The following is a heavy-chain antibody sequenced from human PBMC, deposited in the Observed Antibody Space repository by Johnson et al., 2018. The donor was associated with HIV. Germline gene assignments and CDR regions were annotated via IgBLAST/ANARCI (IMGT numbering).Heavy chain of an antibody. CDR2: IKTKTDGGTI. CDR3: TTDWEYYYGAGKLDAFDM. CDR1: GFTFSSAW. Sequence: VQLVESWGGLVKPGGSLRLSCVASGFTFSSAWMGWVRQAPGKGLEWVGRIKTKTDGGTIDYNAPVKGRFSISRDDSKNTLYLQMNSLKTEDTAVYYCTTDWEYYYGAGKLDAFDMWGQGTMVTVSS. J-gene: IGHJ3*02. D-gene: IGHD3-10*01. V-gene: IGHV3-15*01.